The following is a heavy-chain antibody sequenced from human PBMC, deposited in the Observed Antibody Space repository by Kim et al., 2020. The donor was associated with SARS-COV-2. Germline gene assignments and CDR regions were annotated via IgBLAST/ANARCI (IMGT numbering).Heavy chain of an antibody. CDR3: ATSVEYGFRV. J-gene: IGHJ3*01. Sequence: GGSLRLSCAASGFTFSIYWMSWVRQAPGKGLEWVANIREDGSVKQYVDSVKGRFTISKDNAENSLFLHMNTLRADDTAVYYCATSVEYGFRVWGQETMVTVPS. D-gene: IGHD3-3*01. CDR1: GFTFSIYW. V-gene: IGHV3-7*03. CDR2: IREDGSVK.